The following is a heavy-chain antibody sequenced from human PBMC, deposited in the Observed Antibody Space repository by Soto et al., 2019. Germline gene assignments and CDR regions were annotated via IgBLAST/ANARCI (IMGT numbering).Heavy chain of an antibody. CDR1: GFSVGGNY. CDR3: ARGPNSDC. CDR2: IYSGGNP. J-gene: IGHJ4*02. V-gene: IGHV3-53*01. Sequence: PGGSLRLSCAASGFSVGGNYMSWVRQAPGKGLELVSLIYSGGNPFYADSMKGRLTPSRDNSNNMLYLQMDSLRAEDTAVYYCARGPNSDCWGQGTLVTVSS. D-gene: IGHD2-21*01.